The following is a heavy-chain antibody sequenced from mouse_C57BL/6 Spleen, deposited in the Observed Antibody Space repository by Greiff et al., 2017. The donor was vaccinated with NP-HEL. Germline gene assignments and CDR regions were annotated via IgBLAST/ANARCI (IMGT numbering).Heavy chain of an antibody. CDR2: ISDGGSYT. D-gene: IGHD1-1*01. CDR3: ARDGGYGSSYYFDY. J-gene: IGHJ2*01. CDR1: GFTFSSYA. Sequence: EVKLQESGGGLVKPGGSLKLSCAASGFTFSSYAMSWVRQTPEKRLEWVATISDGGSYTYYPDNVKGRFTISRDNAKNNLYLQMSHLKSEDTAMYYCARDGGYGSSYYFDYWGQGTTLTVSS. V-gene: IGHV5-4*01.